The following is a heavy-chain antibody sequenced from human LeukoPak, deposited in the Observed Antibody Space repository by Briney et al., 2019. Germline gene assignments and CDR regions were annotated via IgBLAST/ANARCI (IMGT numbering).Heavy chain of an antibody. CDR1: GGSISSGSYY. CDR2: IYTSGST. CDR3: AREAYYDFWSGYYSLDY. Sequence: PSETLSLTCTVSGGSISSGSYYWSWIRQPAGKGLEWIGRIYTSGSTNYNPSLKSRVTISVDTSKNQFSLKLSSVTAADTAVYYCAREAYYDFWSGYYSLDYWGQGTLVTVSS. V-gene: IGHV4-61*02. J-gene: IGHJ4*02. D-gene: IGHD3-3*01.